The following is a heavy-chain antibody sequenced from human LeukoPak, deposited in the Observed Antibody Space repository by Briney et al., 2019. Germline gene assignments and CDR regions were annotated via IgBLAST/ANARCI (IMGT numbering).Heavy chain of an antibody. CDR2: IKSRGGGGTA. CDR1: GIKFSDAW. V-gene: IGHV3-15*01. J-gene: IGHJ4*02. Sequence: GESLRLSCVVSGIKFSDAWMSWVRQAPGKGLEWVGRIKSRGGGGTADYAAPVKGRFTISRDDSENTVYLLMDSLQTEDTAVYYCTWMTTIVTVDFWGQGTLDTVSS. D-gene: IGHD4-11*01. CDR3: TWMTTIVTVDF.